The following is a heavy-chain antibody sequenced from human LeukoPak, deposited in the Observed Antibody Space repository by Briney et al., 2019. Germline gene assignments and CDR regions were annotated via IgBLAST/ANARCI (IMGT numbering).Heavy chain of an antibody. J-gene: IGHJ6*03. D-gene: IGHD6-19*01. CDR3: ARARIAVAGTTVRYYYMDV. Sequence: PGGSLRLSCAASGFTFSSYAMSWVRQAPGKGLEWVSAISGSGGSTYYADSVKGRFTISRDNSKSTLYLQMNSLRAEDTALYYCARARIAVAGTTVRYYYMDVWGKGTTVTVSS. CDR2: ISGSGGST. CDR1: GFTFSSYA. V-gene: IGHV3-23*01.